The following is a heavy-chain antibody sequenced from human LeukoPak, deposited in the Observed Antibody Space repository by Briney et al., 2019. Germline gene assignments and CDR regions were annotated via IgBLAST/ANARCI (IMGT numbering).Heavy chain of an antibody. CDR1: GYTFTSYG. CDR2: ISAYNGNT. Sequence: ASVKVSCKASGYTFTSYGISWVRQAPGQGLEWMGWISAYNGNTNYAQKLQGRVTMTTDTSTSTAYMELRSLRSDDTAVYYRARDCPLYPTRNHWFDPWRQGTLVSVSS. V-gene: IGHV1-18*04. CDR3: ARDCPLYPTRNHWFDP. J-gene: IGHJ5*02. D-gene: IGHD3-16*01.